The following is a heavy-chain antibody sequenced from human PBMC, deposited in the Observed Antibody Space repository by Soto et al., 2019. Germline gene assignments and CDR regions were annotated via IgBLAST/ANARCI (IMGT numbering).Heavy chain of an antibody. D-gene: IGHD3-3*01. J-gene: IGHJ6*03. V-gene: IGHV5-51*03. CDR2: IYPDNSDT. CDR1: GYSFAGYW. Sequence: GESLKISCKGSGYSFAGYWIAWVRQMPGKGLEWMGIIYPDNSDTRYSPSFQGQVTISADKSISTAYLQWSSLKASDTAMYYCARYYDFWSRLPHMDVWGKGTTVTVSS. CDR3: ARYYDFWSRLPHMDV.